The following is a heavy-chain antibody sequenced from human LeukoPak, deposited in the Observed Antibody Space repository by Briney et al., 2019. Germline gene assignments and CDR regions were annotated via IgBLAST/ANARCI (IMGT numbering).Heavy chain of an antibody. CDR2: ISTTSRYI. Sequence: PGGSLRLSCAASGYSFSSYNMNWVRQAPGKGLEWVSSISTTSRYIYYIDSAKGRFTISRDNAKNTLYLQMNSLRADDTAVYYCARERAQWFGELPRCGMDVWGQGTTVTVSS. CDR1: GYSFSSYN. D-gene: IGHD3-10*01. V-gene: IGHV3-21*06. CDR3: ARERAQWFGELPRCGMDV. J-gene: IGHJ6*02.